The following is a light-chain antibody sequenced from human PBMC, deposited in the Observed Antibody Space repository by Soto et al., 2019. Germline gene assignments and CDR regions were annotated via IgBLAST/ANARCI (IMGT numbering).Light chain of an antibody. CDR3: LQDYTYPFT. J-gene: IGKJ3*01. Sequence: AIQMTQSPSSLSASVGDRVTITCRASQGIRNDLGWYQQKSGKAPKLLIYAASNLQSGVPSRFSGSGSGTDFTLTISGLQPEDFANDYCLQDYTYPFTFGPGTKVEI. V-gene: IGKV1-6*01. CDR1: QGIRND. CDR2: AAS.